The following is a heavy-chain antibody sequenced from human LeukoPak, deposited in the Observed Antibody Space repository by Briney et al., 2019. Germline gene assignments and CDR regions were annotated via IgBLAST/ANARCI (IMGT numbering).Heavy chain of an antibody. Sequence: GRSLRLSCAASGWTFSSYGMHWVRQAPGKGLEWVAVIWYDGSNKYYADSVNGRFTISRDNSNNTLYMHNNSLRAEDTAVYYCAKDHVEMADELFDSWGQGTLVTVSS. J-gene: IGHJ4*02. D-gene: IGHD5-24*01. CDR3: AKDHVEMADELFDS. CDR2: IWYDGSNK. V-gene: IGHV3-33*06. CDR1: GWTFSSYG.